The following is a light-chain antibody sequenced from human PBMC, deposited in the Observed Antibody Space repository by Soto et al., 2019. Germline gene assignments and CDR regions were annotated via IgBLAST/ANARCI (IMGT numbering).Light chain of an antibody. CDR3: NSYTTNSNRV. CDR1: SSDVGAYNY. CDR2: EVT. V-gene: IGLV2-14*01. Sequence: QSALTQPASVSRSPGQSITISCTGTSSDVGAYNYVSWYQHHPGKAPKLMIYEVTNRPSGVSNRFSGSKSGNTASLTISGLQAEDEADYYCNSYTTNSNRVFGTGTKVTVL. J-gene: IGLJ1*01.